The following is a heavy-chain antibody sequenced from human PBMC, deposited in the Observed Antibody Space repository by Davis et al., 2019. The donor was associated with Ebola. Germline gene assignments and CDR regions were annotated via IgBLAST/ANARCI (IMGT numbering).Heavy chain of an antibody. D-gene: IGHD6-6*01. Sequence: ASVKVSCKASGYTFTGYYMHWVRQAPGQGLEWMGWINPNSGGTNYAQKFQGWVTMTRDTSISTAYMELSRLRSDDTAVYYCARDRLSSEYSSSAYYYYYYMDVWGKGTTVTVSS. CDR1: GYTFTGYY. J-gene: IGHJ6*03. CDR3: ARDRLSSEYSSSAYYYYYYMDV. CDR2: INPNSGGT. V-gene: IGHV1-2*04.